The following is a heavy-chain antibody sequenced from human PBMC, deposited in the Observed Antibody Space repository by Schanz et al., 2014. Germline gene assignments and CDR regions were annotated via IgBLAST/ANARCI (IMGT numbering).Heavy chain of an antibody. Sequence: QVQLVESGGGVVQPGRSLRLSCAASGFTFSKYGVHWVRQAPGKGLEWVAVIWYNGSNKYYADSVRGRFTISRDNSKNTLYLQMNSPRAEDTAVYYCAKDQGSYGSMSYSYLDYWGQGTLDTVSS. J-gene: IGHJ4*02. D-gene: IGHD3-10*01. CDR2: IWYNGSNK. CDR1: GFTFSKYG. CDR3: AKDQGSYGSMSYSYLDY. V-gene: IGHV3-33*06.